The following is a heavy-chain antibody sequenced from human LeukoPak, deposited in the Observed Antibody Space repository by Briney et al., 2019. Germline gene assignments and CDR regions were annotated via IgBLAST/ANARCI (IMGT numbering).Heavy chain of an antibody. D-gene: IGHD3-10*01. J-gene: IGHJ4*02. V-gene: IGHV1-18*01. CDR2: ISAYNGNT. CDR3: ARGSTYGFSMGY. CDR1: GYTFTSYG. Sequence: ASVKVSCKASGYTFTSYGISWVRQAPGQGLEWMGWISAYNGNTNYAQDLQDRVTMTTDTSTSTAYMELRSLRSGDTAVYYCARGSTYGFSMGYWGQGTRVTVSS.